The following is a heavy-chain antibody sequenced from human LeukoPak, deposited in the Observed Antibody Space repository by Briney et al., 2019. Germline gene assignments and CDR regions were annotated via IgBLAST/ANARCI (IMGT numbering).Heavy chain of an antibody. J-gene: IGHJ4*02. D-gene: IGHD5-18*01. CDR3: ARELMDTAMVPGY. Sequence: GGSLRLSCAASGFTFSSCWMSWVRQAPGKGLEWVANIKQDGSEKYYVDSVKGRFTISRDNAKNSLYLQMNSLRAEDTAVYYCARELMDTAMVPGYWGQGTLVTVSS. CDR1: GFTFSSCW. CDR2: IKQDGSEK. V-gene: IGHV3-7*01.